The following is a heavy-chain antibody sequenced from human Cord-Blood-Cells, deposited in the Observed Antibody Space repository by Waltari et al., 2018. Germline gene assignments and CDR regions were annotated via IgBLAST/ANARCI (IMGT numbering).Heavy chain of an antibody. CDR3: ARAPGAGWSGYYGDY. J-gene: IGHJ4*02. V-gene: IGHV1-69*01. CDR2: IIPIFGTE. Sequence: QVQLVQSGAEVKKPGSSVKVSCKASGGTFSSYAISWVRQAPGQGLEGRGGIIPIFGTENYAQKFQGRCTITADQSTSTAYMERSSLRSEDTAVYYCARAPGAGWSGYYGDYWGQRTLVTVSS. CDR1: GGTFSSYA. D-gene: IGHD3-3*01.